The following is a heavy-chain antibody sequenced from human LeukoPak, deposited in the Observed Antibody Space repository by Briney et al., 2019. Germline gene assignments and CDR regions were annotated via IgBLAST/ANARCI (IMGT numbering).Heavy chain of an antibody. J-gene: IGHJ6*03. D-gene: IGHD3-3*01. V-gene: IGHV4-39*01. CDR2: IYYSGST. CDR1: GGSISSSSYY. Sequence: SETLSLTCTVSGGSISSSSYYWGWIRQPPGKGLEWIGSIYYSGSTYYNPSLKSRVTISVDTSKNQFSLKLSSVTAADTAVYYCATTPYYDFWSGYPTYYYYYMDVWGKGTTVTVSS. CDR3: ATTPYYDFWSGYPTYYYYYMDV.